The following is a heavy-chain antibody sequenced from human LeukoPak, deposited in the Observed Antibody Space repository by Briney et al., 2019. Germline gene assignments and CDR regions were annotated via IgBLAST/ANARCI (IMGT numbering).Heavy chain of an antibody. Sequence: GGPLRLSCAASGFTFDDYGMSWVRQAPGKGLEWVSGINWNGGNTGYADSVKGRFTISRDNAKNSLYLQMNSLRAEDTAVYYCARSLEAGYSSSWYWGYWGQGTLVTVSS. V-gene: IGHV3-20*04. CDR3: ARSLEAGYSSSWYWGY. D-gene: IGHD6-13*01. CDR2: INWNGGNT. CDR1: GFTFDDYG. J-gene: IGHJ4*02.